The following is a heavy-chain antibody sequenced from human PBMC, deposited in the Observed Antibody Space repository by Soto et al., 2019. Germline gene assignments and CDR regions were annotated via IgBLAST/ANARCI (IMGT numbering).Heavy chain of an antibody. J-gene: IGHJ4*02. CDR3: ARPPYPGCINAVCYPLDY. CDR1: GYTFTSYY. D-gene: IGHD2-8*01. V-gene: IGHV1-46*01. Sequence: QVQLVQSGAEVKKPGASVKISCKASGYTFTSYYMHWVRQAPGQGLEWMGIINPSGGSTNYAQKLEGRVGMTRDTSTRTVYMELNSLRSEDTAVYYCARPPYPGCINAVCYPLDYWGQGTLVTVSS. CDR2: INPSGGST.